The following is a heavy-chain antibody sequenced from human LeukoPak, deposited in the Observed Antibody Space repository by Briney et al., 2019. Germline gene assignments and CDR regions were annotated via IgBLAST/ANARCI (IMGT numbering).Heavy chain of an antibody. Sequence: PGGSLRLSCAASGFTFEDHGMSWVRQAPGEGLVWISRINSDGRSTNYADSVKGRFNISRDDAKNTLYLQMNSLRAEDTAVYYCAAAVAAAPGAYWGQGTLLTVSS. CDR2: INSDGRST. CDR1: GFTFEDHG. D-gene: IGHD6-13*01. J-gene: IGHJ4*02. CDR3: AAAVAAAPGAY. V-gene: IGHV3-74*01.